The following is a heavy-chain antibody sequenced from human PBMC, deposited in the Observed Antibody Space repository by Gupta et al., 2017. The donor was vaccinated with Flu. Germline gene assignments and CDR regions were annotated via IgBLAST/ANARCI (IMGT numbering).Heavy chain of an antibody. J-gene: IGHJ6*02. V-gene: IGHV3-9*01. CDR2: ISWNSGSI. CDR3: AKDIVAADYYYGMDV. CDR1: GFTFDDYA. Sequence: EVQLVESGGGLVQPGRSLRLSCAAPGFTFDDYARHWVRQAPGKGLDVVSGISWNSGSIGYADSVKGRFTISRDNAKNSLYLQMNSLRAEDTALYYCAKDIVAADYYYGMDVWGQGTTVTVSS. D-gene: IGHD2-15*01.